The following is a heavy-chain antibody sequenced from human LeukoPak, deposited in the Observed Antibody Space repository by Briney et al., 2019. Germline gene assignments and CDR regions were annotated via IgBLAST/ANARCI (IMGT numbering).Heavy chain of an antibody. CDR1: GDSISSGDYY. CDR2: ISSSGST. Sequence: SETLSLTCTVSGDSISSGDYYWSWIRQPTGKGLEWIGRISSSGSTNYNPSLKSRVTISVDTSKNQFSLKLSSVTAADTAVYFCARGPYSYDSSGAFDIWGQGTMVTVSS. D-gene: IGHD3-22*01. CDR3: ARGPYSYDSSGAFDI. J-gene: IGHJ3*02. V-gene: IGHV4-61*02.